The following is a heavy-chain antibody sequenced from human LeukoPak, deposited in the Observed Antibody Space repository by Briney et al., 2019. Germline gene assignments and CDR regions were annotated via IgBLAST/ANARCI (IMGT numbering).Heavy chain of an antibody. D-gene: IGHD1-26*01. CDR2: IKQDGSEK. CDR1: GFTFRSYW. J-gene: IGHJ6*02. CDR3: ARVNSGSTYYYYYGMDV. V-gene: IGHV3-7*01. Sequence: GGSLRLSCAASGFTFRSYWMSWVRQAPGKGLEWVANIKQDGSEKYYVDSVKGRFTISRDNAKNSLYLQMNSLRAEDTAVYYCARVNSGSTYYYYYGMDVWGQGTTVTVSS.